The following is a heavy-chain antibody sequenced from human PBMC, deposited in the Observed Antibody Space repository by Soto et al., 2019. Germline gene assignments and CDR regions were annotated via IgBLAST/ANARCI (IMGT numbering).Heavy chain of an antibody. CDR3: VRSRRGCTADTCYSDFDY. J-gene: IGHJ4*02. V-gene: IGHV1-18*01. D-gene: IGHD2-15*01. CDR2: IIPYNGNT. CDR1: GYTFSSYA. Sequence: GASVKVSCKPSGYTFSSYAVSWVRQAPGQGFEWMGWIIPYNGNTNYAQKFQGRVTMTTDTSTSTAYMELRSLRSDDTAVYYCVRSRRGCTADTCYSDFDYWGQGTLVTVS.